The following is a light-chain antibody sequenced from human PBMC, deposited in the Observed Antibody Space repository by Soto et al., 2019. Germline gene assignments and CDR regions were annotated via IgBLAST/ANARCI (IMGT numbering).Light chain of an antibody. CDR2: AAS. CDR1: QSVGTY. Sequence: DIQMTQSPSSLSASVGARVIITCRASQSVGTYVSWYQKKEGKAPKLLIYAASSLQSGVPSRFSGSGSGTDFTLTISSLQPEELATYDCQQANSFPITFGQGTRLEIK. V-gene: IGKV1-12*01. J-gene: IGKJ5*01. CDR3: QQANSFPIT.